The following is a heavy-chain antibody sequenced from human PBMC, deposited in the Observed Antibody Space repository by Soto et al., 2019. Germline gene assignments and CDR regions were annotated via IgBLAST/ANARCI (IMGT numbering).Heavy chain of an antibody. Sequence: GGSLRLSCEASGFNFRDFWMHWVRQPPGKGPEWVSNIPSDGRDVSYADSVRGRFTISRDDARNTLYLQMCDLRVEDTAIYYCTRDDSGLGIDYWGQGTQVTVSS. CDR2: IPSDGRDV. D-gene: IGHD1-26*01. CDR1: GFNFRDFW. CDR3: TRDDSGLGIDY. J-gene: IGHJ4*02. V-gene: IGHV3-74*01.